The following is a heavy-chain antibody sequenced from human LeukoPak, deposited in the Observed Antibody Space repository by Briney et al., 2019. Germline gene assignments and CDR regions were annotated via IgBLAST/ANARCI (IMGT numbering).Heavy chain of an antibody. D-gene: IGHD6-13*01. Sequence: SETLSLTCTVSGGSISSGSYYWGWIRQPAGKGLEGIGRIYTSGSTNYNPSLKSRVTISVDTSKNQFSLKLSSVTAADTAVYYCARSYSSSWYRYFDYWGQGTLVTVSS. CDR1: GGSISSGSYY. CDR2: IYTSGST. CDR3: ARSYSSSWYRYFDY. J-gene: IGHJ4*02. V-gene: IGHV4-61*02.